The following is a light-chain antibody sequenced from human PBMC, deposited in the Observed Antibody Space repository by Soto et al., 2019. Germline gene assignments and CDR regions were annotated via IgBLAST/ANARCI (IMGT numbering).Light chain of an antibody. Sequence: EIVLPQSPATLSLSPGERATLSCRASQSVSSYLAWYQQKPGQAPRLLIYGAYSRATGIPDRFSGGGSGTDFSLTISRLDPEDFAVYYCKQYSSSPITFGQGTRLEIK. CDR2: GAY. V-gene: IGKV3-20*01. CDR1: QSVSSY. J-gene: IGKJ5*01. CDR3: KQYSSSPIT.